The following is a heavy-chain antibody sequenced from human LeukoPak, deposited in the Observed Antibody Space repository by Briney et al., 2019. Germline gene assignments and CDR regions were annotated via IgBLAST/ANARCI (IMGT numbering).Heavy chain of an antibody. CDR2: IHHSGST. V-gene: IGHV4-38-2*02. J-gene: IGHJ4*02. D-gene: IGHD5-18*01. CDR1: GYSISSAYY. CDR3: ARRGYSYGCRDCGYYFDY. Sequence: SETLSLTCSVSGYSISSAYYWGWIRQPPGKGLEWIGEIHHSGSTNYNPSLKSRVTISVDTSKNQFSLKLTSVTAADTAVYYCARRGYSYGCRDCGYYFDYWGQGTLVTVSS.